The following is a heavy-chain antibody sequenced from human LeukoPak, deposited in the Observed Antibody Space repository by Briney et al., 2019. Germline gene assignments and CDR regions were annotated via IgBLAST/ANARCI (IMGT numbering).Heavy chain of an antibody. J-gene: IGHJ3*01. CDR1: YSFTNYW. CDR2: INYANSDT. V-gene: IGHV5-51*01. D-gene: IGHD3-10*01. CDR3: ARRVSETGSPLDA. Sequence: GESLKISCRGYSFTNYWIGWVRQMPGKGLEWMALINYANSDTRYSPSLQGQVIVSVDRSITTAYLELSSLKASDTAMYYCARRVSETGSPLDAWGQGTMVTVSS.